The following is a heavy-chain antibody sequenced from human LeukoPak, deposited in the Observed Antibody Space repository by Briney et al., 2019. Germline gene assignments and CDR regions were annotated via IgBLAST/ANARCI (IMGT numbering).Heavy chain of an antibody. D-gene: IGHD2-15*01. CDR3: ARRGCSGGSCSLLGYYYYGMDV. Sequence: GASVKVSCKASGYTFTSYYRHWVRQAPGQGLEWMGIINPSGGSTSYAQKFQGRVTMTRDTSTSTVYMELSSLRSEDTAVYYCARRGCSGGSCSLLGYYYYGMDVWGKGPTVTVSS. CDR2: INPSGGST. J-gene: IGHJ6*04. V-gene: IGHV1-46*01. CDR1: GYTFTSYY.